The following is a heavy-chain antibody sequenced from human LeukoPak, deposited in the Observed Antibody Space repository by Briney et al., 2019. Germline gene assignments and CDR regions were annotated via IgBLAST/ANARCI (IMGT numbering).Heavy chain of an antibody. CDR3: ATPSSYYYDSSGYSWESPFYPYY. J-gene: IGHJ4*02. D-gene: IGHD3-22*01. CDR2: IIPILGIA. V-gene: IGHV1-69*02. CDR1: GYTFSGYY. Sequence: RASVKVSCKASGYTFSGYYLHWVRQAPGQGLEWMGRIIPILGIANYAQKFQGRVTITADKSTSPAYMELSSPRSEDTAVYYCATPSSYYYDSSGYSWESPFYPYYWGQGTLVTVSS.